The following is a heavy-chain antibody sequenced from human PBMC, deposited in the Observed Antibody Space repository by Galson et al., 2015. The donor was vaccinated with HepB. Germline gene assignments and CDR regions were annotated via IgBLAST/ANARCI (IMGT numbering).Heavy chain of an antibody. J-gene: IGHJ6*02. CDR3: ARDGGKAAYANIYYYGLDV. Sequence: SLRLSCAASGFTFSTYSMNWVRQAPGKGLEWISYISSSTTTIYYADSVKGRFTISRDNARNSLYLQMNFLADEDTAVYFCARDGGKAAYANIYYYGLDVWGQGTTVTVSS. V-gene: IGHV3-48*02. D-gene: IGHD2-21*01. CDR2: ISSSTTTI. CDR1: GFTFSTYS.